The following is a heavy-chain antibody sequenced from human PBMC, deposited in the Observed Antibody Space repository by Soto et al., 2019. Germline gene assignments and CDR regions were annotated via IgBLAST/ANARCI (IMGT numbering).Heavy chain of an antibody. D-gene: IGHD5-12*01. Sequence: SETLSLTCTVSGGSISSSSYYWGWIRQPPGKGLEWIGSIYYSGSTYYNPSLKSRVTISVDTSKNQFSLKLSSVTAADTAVYYCARRRRDGYNYDYYYYGMDVWGQGTTVTVSS. CDR2: IYYSGST. CDR3: ARRRRDGYNYDYYYYGMDV. V-gene: IGHV4-39*01. CDR1: GGSISSSSYY. J-gene: IGHJ6*02.